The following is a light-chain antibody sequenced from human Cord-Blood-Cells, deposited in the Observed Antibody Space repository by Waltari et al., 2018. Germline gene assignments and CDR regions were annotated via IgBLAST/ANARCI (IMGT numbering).Light chain of an antibody. CDR1: QSISSY. Sequence: IQMTQSPSSLSASVGDRVTITCRASQSISSYLNWYQQKPGKAPKLLIYAASRLQSGDRSRFSGSESGRDFTLTISSLQPEDFATDCCQRSYRTPSPCGQVTKVEIK. CDR2: AAS. V-gene: IGKV1-39*01. CDR3: QRSYRTPSP. J-gene: IGKJ1*01.